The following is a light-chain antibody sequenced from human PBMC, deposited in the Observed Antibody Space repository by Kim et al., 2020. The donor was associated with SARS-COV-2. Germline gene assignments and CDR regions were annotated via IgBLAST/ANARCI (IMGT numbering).Light chain of an antibody. J-gene: IGLJ2*01. CDR2: RDN. V-gene: IGLV3-9*02. CDR1: NIEDKS. Sequence: SYELTQPLSVSVALGQTARITCGGNNIEDKSVHWYQQRSGQAPLLVIYRDNNRPSGIPERFSGSNSGNTATLTISRAQAGDEGDYYCQVWDSNTVVFGGGTQLTVL. CDR3: QVWDSNTVV.